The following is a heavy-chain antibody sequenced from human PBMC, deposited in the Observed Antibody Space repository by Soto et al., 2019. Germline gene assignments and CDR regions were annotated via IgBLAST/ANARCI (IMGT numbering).Heavy chain of an antibody. Sequence: PSETLSLTCTVSGGSISSGGYYWSWIRQHPGKGLEWIGYIYYSGSTYYNPSLKSRVTISVDTSKNQFSLKLSSVTAADTAVYYCARGYDYYDSSGYSCYFDYWGQGTLVTVSS. V-gene: IGHV4-31*03. D-gene: IGHD3-22*01. CDR1: GGSISSGGYY. J-gene: IGHJ4*02. CDR2: IYYSGST. CDR3: ARGYDYYDSSGYSCYFDY.